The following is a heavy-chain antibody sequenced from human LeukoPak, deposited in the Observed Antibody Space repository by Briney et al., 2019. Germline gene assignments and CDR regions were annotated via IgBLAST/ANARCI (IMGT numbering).Heavy chain of an antibody. V-gene: IGHV3-7*01. J-gene: IGHJ4*02. D-gene: IGHD6-19*01. CDR1: GFSFSTSW. Sequence: GGSLRLSCTASGFSFSTSWMSWVRQTPGKGLEWVANIKKDGSEEYYVASVKTRFTISRDNAKNSLYLQLNSLIVEDTAVYYCARLSTSVAGGDHWGQGTLVTVSS. CDR2: IKKDGSEE. CDR3: ARLSTSVAGGDH.